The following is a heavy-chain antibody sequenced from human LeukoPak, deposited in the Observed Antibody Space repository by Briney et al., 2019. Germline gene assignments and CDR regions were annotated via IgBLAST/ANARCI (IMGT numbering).Heavy chain of an antibody. CDR3: ARHGNYDSSGSH. J-gene: IGHJ4*02. D-gene: IGHD3-22*01. CDR1: GFTVSDYY. CDR2: ISTSGSTI. V-gene: IGHV3-11*01. Sequence: PGGSLRLSCAASGFTVSDYYMSWIRQAPGKGLEWVSYISTSGSTIYYADSVKGRFTISRDNAGNSLYLQMNSLRAEDTAVYYCARHGNYDSSGSHWGQGTLVTVSS.